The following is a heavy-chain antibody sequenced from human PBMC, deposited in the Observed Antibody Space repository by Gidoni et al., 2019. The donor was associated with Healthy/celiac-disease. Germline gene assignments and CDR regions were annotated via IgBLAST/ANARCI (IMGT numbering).Heavy chain of an antibody. CDR3: ARSSRSYSYGMDV. D-gene: IGHD1-1*01. J-gene: IGHJ6*02. CDR2: IYYSGST. Sequence: QVQLQESGPGLVKPSETLSLTCTVSGGSISSYYWSWIRQPPGKGLEWIGYIYYSGSTNYNPSLKSRVTISVDTSKNQFSLKLGSVTAADTAVYYCARSSRSYSYGMDVWGQGTTVTVSS. V-gene: IGHV4-59*01. CDR1: GGSISSYY.